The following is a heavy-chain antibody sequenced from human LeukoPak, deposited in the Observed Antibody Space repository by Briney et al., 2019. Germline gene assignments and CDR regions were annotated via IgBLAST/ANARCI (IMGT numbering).Heavy chain of an antibody. V-gene: IGHV1-2*02. D-gene: IGHD1-26*01. J-gene: IGHJ3*02. Sequence: GASVKVSCKASGYTFIGYYMHWVRQAPGQGLEWMGWINPNSVGTDYVQKFQGRVTMTRDTSISTAYMELSRLRSDDTAIYYCARGGSYRQEAFHIWGQGTMVTVSS. CDR3: ARGGSYRQEAFHI. CDR1: GYTFIGYY. CDR2: INPNSVGT.